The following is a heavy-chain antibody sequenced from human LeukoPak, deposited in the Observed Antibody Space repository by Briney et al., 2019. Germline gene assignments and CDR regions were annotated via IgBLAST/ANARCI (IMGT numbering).Heavy chain of an antibody. CDR3: ARAPVPAAMGYYYYYYMDV. CDR1: GFTFSSYW. Sequence: PGGSLRLSCAASGFTFSSYWMSWVRQAPGKGLEWVSYISSSGSTIYYADSVKGRFTISRDNAKNSLYLQMNSLRAEDTAVYYCARAPVPAAMGYYYYYYMDVWGKGTTVTVSS. V-gene: IGHV3-48*04. D-gene: IGHD2-2*01. J-gene: IGHJ6*03. CDR2: ISSSGSTI.